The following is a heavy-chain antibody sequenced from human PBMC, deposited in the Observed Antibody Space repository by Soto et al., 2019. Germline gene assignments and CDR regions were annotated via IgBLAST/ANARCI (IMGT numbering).Heavy chain of an antibody. CDR2: MNPNSGNT. D-gene: IGHD3-3*01. Sequence: ASVKVSCKASGYTFTSYDINWVRQATGQGLEWMGWMNPNSGNTGYAQEFQGRVTMTRNTSIGTAYMELSSLRSEDTAVYYCARGPSGITIFGVVIISGMDVWGQGTTVTVSS. V-gene: IGHV1-8*01. J-gene: IGHJ6*02. CDR3: ARGPSGITIFGVVIISGMDV. CDR1: GYTFTSYD.